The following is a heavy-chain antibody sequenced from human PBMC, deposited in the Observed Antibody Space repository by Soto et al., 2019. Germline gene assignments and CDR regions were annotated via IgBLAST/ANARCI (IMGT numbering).Heavy chain of an antibody. J-gene: IGHJ6*02. CDR3: ARYSPGVRYYGMDV. D-gene: IGHD5-18*01. CDR1: GFTFSSYA. V-gene: IGHV3-23*01. Sequence: EVQLLESGGGLVQPGGSLRLSCAASGFTFSSYAMKWVRQAPGKGLEWVSLIGESGTPTYYADSVKGRFTISRDNSGNTLCLEMYSLRAADTAVYYCARYSPGVRYYGMDVWGQGTTVTVSS. CDR2: IGESGTPT.